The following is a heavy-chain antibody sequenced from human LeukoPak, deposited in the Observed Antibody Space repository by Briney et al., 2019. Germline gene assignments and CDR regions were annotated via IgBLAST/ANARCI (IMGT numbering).Heavy chain of an antibody. CDR3: ARGRWLPRVAADFDL. CDR2: IYYSGST. V-gene: IGHV4-59*01. Sequence: SSETLSLTCTVSGGSISSYYWSWIRQPPGKGLEWIGYIYYSGSTNYNPSLKSRVTISVDTSKNQFSLKLSSVTAADTAVYYCARGRWLPRVAADFDLWGRGTLVTVSS. D-gene: IGHD5-24*01. J-gene: IGHJ2*01. CDR1: GGSISSYY.